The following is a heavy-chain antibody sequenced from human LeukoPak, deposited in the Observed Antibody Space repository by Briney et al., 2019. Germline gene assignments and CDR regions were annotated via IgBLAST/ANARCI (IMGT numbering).Heavy chain of an antibody. J-gene: IGHJ4*02. CDR2: MHHSGTA. V-gene: IGHV4-38-2*01. D-gene: IGHD3-22*01. Sequence: PSETLSLTCVVSGYSISSGYFWGWIRQPPGKGLEWIGIMHHSGTAFYSPSLKSRVTISIDTSKNQFSLKLCSVTAADTAVYFCARLNYYDSTGHYYAFDYWGRGTLVTVSS. CDR1: GYSISSGYF. CDR3: ARLNYYDSTGHYYAFDY.